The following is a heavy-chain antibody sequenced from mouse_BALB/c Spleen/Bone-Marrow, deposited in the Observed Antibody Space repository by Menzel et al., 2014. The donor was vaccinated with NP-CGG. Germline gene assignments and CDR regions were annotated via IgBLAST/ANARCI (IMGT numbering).Heavy chain of an antibody. D-gene: IGHD1-1*01. V-gene: IGHV1-7*01. J-gene: IGHJ3*01. CDR3: ARGYYGSSLVY. CDR2: INPSTGYT. CDR1: GYTFTGYW. Sequence: QVQLKESGAELAKPGASVKMSCKASGYTFTGYWMHWVKQRPGQGLEWIGYINPSTGYTEYNQKFRDKATLTADKSSSTAYMQLSSLTSEDSAVYYCARGYYGSSLVYWGQGTLVTVSA.